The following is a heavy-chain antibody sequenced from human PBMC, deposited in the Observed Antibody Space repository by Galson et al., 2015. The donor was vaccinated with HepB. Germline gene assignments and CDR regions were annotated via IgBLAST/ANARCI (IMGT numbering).Heavy chain of an antibody. CDR3: ARGGAVSIAAAGTSDGNDY. Sequence: SVTVSCKASGYTFTSYAMNWVRQAPGEGLEWMGWFKTNTGNPTYAQGFTGRFVFSLDTSVSTAYLQISSLKAEDTAVYYCARGGAVSIAAAGTSDGNDYWGQGTLVTVSS. CDR2: FKTNTGNP. J-gene: IGHJ4*02. D-gene: IGHD6-13*01. CDR1: GYTFTSYA. V-gene: IGHV7-4-1*02.